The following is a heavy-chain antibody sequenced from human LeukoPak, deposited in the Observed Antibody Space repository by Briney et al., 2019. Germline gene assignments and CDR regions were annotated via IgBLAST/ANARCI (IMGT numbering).Heavy chain of an antibody. V-gene: IGHV3-30-3*01. CDR3: AKVSIAAADTLRNYDY. CDR2: ISYDGSNK. CDR1: GFIFSSYA. J-gene: IGHJ4*02. D-gene: IGHD6-13*01. Sequence: PGGSLRLSCAASGFIFSSYAMHWVRQAPGEGREGVAVISYDGSNKYYADSVKGRFTISRDNSKNTLYLQMNGLRADDTAIYYCAKVSIAAADTLRNYDYWGQGTLVTVSS.